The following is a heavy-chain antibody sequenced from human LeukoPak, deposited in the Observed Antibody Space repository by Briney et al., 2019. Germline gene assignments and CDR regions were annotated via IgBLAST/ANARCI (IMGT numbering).Heavy chain of an antibody. Sequence: PGGSLRLSCAASGFTVSSNYMSWVRQAPGKGLEWVSVIYSGGSTYYADSVKGRFTISRDNSKNTLYLQMNSLRAEDTAVYYCAKDLFIAAAGTGDYWGQGTLVTVSS. CDR2: IYSGGST. CDR3: AKDLFIAAAGTGDY. J-gene: IGHJ4*02. V-gene: IGHV3-53*01. CDR1: GFTVSSNY. D-gene: IGHD6-13*01.